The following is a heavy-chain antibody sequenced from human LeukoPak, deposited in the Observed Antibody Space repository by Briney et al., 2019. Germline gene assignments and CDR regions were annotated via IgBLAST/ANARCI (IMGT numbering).Heavy chain of an antibody. Sequence: GGSLRPSCAASGFTFSSYAMSWVRQVPGKGLEWVSGISGSGGNTHSADSVKGRFTISRDNSKNTLYLQMNSLRAEDTAVYYCAKATVTTFADYFDYRGQGTLVTVSS. CDR3: AKATVTTFADYFDY. CDR2: ISGSGGNT. D-gene: IGHD4-11*01. CDR1: GFTFSSYA. V-gene: IGHV3-23*01. J-gene: IGHJ4*02.